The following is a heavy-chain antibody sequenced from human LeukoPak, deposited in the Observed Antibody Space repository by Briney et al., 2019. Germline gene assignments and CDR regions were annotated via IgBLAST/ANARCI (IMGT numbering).Heavy chain of an antibody. CDR1: GFTFSNYG. Sequence: GGSLRLSCAASGFTFSNYGIHWVRQAPGKGLEWVAVISSDGSDKHYAASVKGRFTTSRDNSKNTLYLQMNSLRAEDTATYYCAREGHYDILTGYSPLEYYYYYMDVWGKGTTVTVSS. CDR3: AREGHYDILTGYSPLEYYYYYMDV. D-gene: IGHD3-9*01. V-gene: IGHV3-30*04. CDR2: ISSDGSDK. J-gene: IGHJ6*03.